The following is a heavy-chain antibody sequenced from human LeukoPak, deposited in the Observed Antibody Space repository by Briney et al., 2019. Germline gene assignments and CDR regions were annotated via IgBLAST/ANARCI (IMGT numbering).Heavy chain of an antibody. V-gene: IGHV1-18*01. J-gene: IGHJ5*02. Sequence: ASVKVSCKASGYTLTSYGISWVRQAPGQGLEWMGWISAYNGNTRYAQKLQGRVTMTTDSSTSTAYMELSSLRSDDTAVYYCAAIIVATTGAVWFDPWGQGTLVTVSS. CDR3: AAIIVATTGAVWFDP. D-gene: IGHD5-12*01. CDR1: GYTLTSYG. CDR2: ISAYNGNT.